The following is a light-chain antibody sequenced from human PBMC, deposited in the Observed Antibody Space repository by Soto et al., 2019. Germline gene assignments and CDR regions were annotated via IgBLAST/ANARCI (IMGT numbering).Light chain of an antibody. CDR1: SSDVGGYNY. CDR3: SSYAGSNNLV. Sequence: QSALTQPPSASGSPGQSVTISCTGTSSDVGGYNYVSWYQQHPGKPPKPMIYEVSKRPSGVPDRFSGSKSSNTAPLTVSGLQAEDEADYYCSSYAGSNNLVFGGGTKLTVL. V-gene: IGLV2-8*01. J-gene: IGLJ3*02. CDR2: EVS.